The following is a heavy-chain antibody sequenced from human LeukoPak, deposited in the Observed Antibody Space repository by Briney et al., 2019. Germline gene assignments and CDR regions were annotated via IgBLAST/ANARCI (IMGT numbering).Heavy chain of an antibody. Sequence: GASVKVSCKASGYTFTGHYMHWVRQAPGQGLQWMGWLNPSSGGTKYAQNFQGRVTMTRDTSITTAYMQLNSLRSADTAVYFCASTDSDWNHEITFWGQGALVTVSS. CDR2: LNPSSGGT. CDR1: GYTFTGHY. J-gene: IGHJ4*02. D-gene: IGHD1-1*01. CDR3: ASTDSDWNHEITF. V-gene: IGHV1-2*02.